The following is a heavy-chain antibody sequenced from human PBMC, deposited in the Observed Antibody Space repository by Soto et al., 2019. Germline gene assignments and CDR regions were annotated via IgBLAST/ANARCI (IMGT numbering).Heavy chain of an antibody. CDR3: AREKTQYYYDSSRYYRDYYYYYGMDV. Sequence: PGGSLRLSCAASGFTFSSYWMSWVRQAPGRGLEWVANIKQDGSEKYYVDSVKDRFTISRDNAKNSLYLQMNSLRAEDTAVYYCAREKTQYYYDSSRYYRDYYYYYGMDVWGQGTTVTVSS. J-gene: IGHJ6*02. CDR1: GFTFSSYW. CDR2: IKQDGSEK. V-gene: IGHV3-7*01. D-gene: IGHD3-22*01.